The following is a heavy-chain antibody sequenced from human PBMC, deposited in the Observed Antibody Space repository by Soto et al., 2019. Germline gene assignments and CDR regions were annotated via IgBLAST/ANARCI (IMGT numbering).Heavy chain of an antibody. Sequence: SATLSLTCTVSGGSISSGDYYWSWIRQPPGKGLEWIGYIYYSGSTYYNPSLKSRVTISVDTSKNQFSLNLSSVTAADTAVYYCAREEIDSRFDPWGQGTLVTVSS. D-gene: IGHD2-21*01. J-gene: IGHJ5*02. CDR2: IYYSGST. V-gene: IGHV4-30-4*01. CDR3: AREEIDSRFDP. CDR1: GGSISSGDYY.